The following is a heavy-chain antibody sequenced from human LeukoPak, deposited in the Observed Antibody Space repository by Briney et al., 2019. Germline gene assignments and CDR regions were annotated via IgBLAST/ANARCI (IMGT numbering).Heavy chain of an antibody. D-gene: IGHD3-3*01. J-gene: IGHJ4*02. CDR3: ARDYDFWSGYYGPFDY. V-gene: IGHV3-48*02. CDR1: GFTFSSYS. CDR2: ISSSSSTL. Sequence: GGSLRLSCAASGFTFSSYSMNWVRQAPGKGLEWVSYISSSSSTLYYADSVKGRFTISRDNAKNSLYLQMNSLRDEDTAVYYCARDYDFWSGYYGPFDYWGQGTLVTVSS.